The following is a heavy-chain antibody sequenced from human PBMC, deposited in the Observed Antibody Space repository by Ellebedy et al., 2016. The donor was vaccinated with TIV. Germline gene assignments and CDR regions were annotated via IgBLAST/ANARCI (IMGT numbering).Heavy chain of an antibody. Sequence: MPSETLSLTCSCYLYDGSFGGYYWSWVRQSPGKGLEWIGEVHHSGSTNYSPSLKSRVTISEDRSKNHLSLKLTSVTAADTAVYYCAIRWGFYDYWGQGTLVIVSS. V-gene: IGHV4-34*01. CDR1: DGSFGGYY. CDR3: AIRWGFYDY. D-gene: IGHD7-27*01. CDR2: VHHSGST. J-gene: IGHJ4*02.